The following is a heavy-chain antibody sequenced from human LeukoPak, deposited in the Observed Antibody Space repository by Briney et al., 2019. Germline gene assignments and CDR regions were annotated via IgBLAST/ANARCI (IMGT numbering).Heavy chain of an antibody. CDR3: ARTLVRGYSGYDKSIAVAGTGYFDY. J-gene: IGHJ4*02. V-gene: IGHV4-59*01. CDR1: GGSISSYY. CDR2: IYYSGST. D-gene: IGHD5-12*01. Sequence: SETLSLTCTVSGGSISSYYWSWIRQPPGKGLEWIGYIYYSGSTNYSPSLKSRVTISVDTSKNQFSLKLSSVTAADTAVYYCARTLVRGYSGYDKSIAVAGTGYFDYWGQGTLVTVSS.